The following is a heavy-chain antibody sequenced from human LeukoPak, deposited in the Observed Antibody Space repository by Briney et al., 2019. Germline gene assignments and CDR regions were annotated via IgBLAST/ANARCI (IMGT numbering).Heavy chain of an antibody. V-gene: IGHV3-21*01. D-gene: IGHD3-22*01. CDR2: ISSSGSYI. Sequence: GGSLRLSCATSGFTFSTYTMNWVRQDPGKGLEWVSSISSSGSYIDYADSVKGRFTISRDNAKNSLCLQMNSLRVEDTAVYYCARGAIYDSSGYRWFDPWGQGTLVTVSS. J-gene: IGHJ5*02. CDR1: GFTFSTYT. CDR3: ARGAIYDSSGYRWFDP.